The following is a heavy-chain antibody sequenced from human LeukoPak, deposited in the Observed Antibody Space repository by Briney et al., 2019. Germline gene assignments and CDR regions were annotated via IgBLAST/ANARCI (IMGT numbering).Heavy chain of an antibody. Sequence: PGGSLRLSCAVSGFTFRNAWMSWVRQAPGKGLEWVGRIKRKTDGGTTDYAAPVKGRFTISRDDSKNTLYLQMSSLKTEDTAVYYCTTDSFGYPDAFDIWGQGTMVTVSS. V-gene: IGHV3-15*01. J-gene: IGHJ3*02. D-gene: IGHD5-18*01. CDR2: IKRKTDGGTT. CDR3: TTDSFGYPDAFDI. CDR1: GFTFRNAW.